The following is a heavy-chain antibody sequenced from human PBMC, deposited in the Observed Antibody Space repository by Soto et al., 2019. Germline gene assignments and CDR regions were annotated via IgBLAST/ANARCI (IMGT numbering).Heavy chain of an antibody. J-gene: IGHJ4*02. V-gene: IGHV3-15*07. CDR1: GFTFSNAW. D-gene: IGHD3-10*01. CDR3: TTGVRGVIITSFDY. CDR2: IKSKTDGGTT. Sequence: GGSLRLSCAASGFTFSNAWMNWVRQAPGKGLEWVGRIKSKTDGGTTDYAAPVKGRFTISRDDSKNTLYLQMNSLKTEDTAVYYCTTGVRGVIITSFDYWGQGTLVTVSS.